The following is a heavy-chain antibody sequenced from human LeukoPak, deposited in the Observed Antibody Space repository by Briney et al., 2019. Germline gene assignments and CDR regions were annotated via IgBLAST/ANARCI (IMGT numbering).Heavy chain of an antibody. CDR2: ISGSGGST. Sequence: GGSLRLSCAASGFTFSSYAMGWLRQAPGQGLEWVSAISGSGGSTYYADSVKGRFTISRDNSKNTLYLQMNSLRAEDTAVYYCARVPQTGALDIWGQGTMVTVSS. V-gene: IGHV3-23*01. D-gene: IGHD1-14*01. CDR1: GFTFSSYA. J-gene: IGHJ3*02. CDR3: ARVPQTGALDI.